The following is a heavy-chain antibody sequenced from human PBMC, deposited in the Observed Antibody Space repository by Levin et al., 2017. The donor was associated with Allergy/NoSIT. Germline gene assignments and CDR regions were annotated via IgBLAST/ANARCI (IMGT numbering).Heavy chain of an antibody. CDR3: ARGGLMESWFPTPDF. D-gene: IGHD2-8*01. Sequence: GESLKISCATSGFTFSNYWMSWVRQAPGKGLEWVANIRQDGSEQFYVDSVKGRFTISRDNAKNSVDLQMNSLRVEDTALYYCARGGLMESWFPTPDFWGQGTLVTVSS. J-gene: IGHJ4*02. CDR1: GFTFSNYW. V-gene: IGHV3-7*01. CDR2: IRQDGSEQ.